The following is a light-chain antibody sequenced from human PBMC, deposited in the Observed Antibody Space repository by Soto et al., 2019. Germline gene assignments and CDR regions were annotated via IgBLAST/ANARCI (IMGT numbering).Light chain of an antibody. Sequence: EIVITQSPATLSVSPGERATLSCRASHSVRSRLAWYQQKPGQAPRLLIYGASTRATGLPARFSGSGSGTEFTLTISSLQSEDFAVYYCQHYTNWPLTFGGGTKVEIK. J-gene: IGKJ4*01. V-gene: IGKV3-15*01. CDR1: HSVRSR. CDR3: QHYTNWPLT. CDR2: GAS.